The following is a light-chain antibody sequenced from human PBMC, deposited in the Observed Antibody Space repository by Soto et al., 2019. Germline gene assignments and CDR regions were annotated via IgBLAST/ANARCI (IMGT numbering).Light chain of an antibody. CDR3: QQYYNLPLT. CDR1: QDISNY. V-gene: IGKV1-33*01. CDR2: HAS. Sequence: IKMYQSPSSLSATVGDRVTITCQASQDISNYLNWYQQKPGKAPKLLIYHASNLETGVPSRFSGSGSGTDFTFTISSLQPEDIATYYCQQYYNLPLTFGGGAMVDVK. J-gene: IGKJ4*01.